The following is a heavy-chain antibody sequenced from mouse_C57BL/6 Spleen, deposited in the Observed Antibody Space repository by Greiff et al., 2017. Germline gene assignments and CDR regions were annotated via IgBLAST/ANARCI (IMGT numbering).Heavy chain of an antibody. D-gene: IGHD3-2*02. Sequence: QVQLQQPGAELVKPGASVKLSCKASGYTFTSYWMHWVKQRPGQGLEWIGMIHPNSGSTNYNEKFKSKATLTVDKSSSTAYMQLSSLTSEDDAVEYCAGGEDSSGPVWFAYWGQGTLVTVSA. CDR2: IHPNSGST. J-gene: IGHJ3*01. CDR3: AGGEDSSGPVWFAY. CDR1: GYTFTSYW. V-gene: IGHV1-64*01.